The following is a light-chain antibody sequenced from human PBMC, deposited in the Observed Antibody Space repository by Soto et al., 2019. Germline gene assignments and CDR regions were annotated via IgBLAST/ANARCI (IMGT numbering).Light chain of an antibody. CDR2: KAA. Sequence: DIQLTPTPAALSLSIGERAPLTCQASQSIRSWLAWYTQKPGKAPKLLIYKAASVESGVPTRFSGSGSVTEFTLTIGSLQPEDFASYHCQHYNSSFGQGTKV. CDR3: QHYNSS. V-gene: IGKV1-5*03. J-gene: IGKJ1*01. CDR1: QSIRSW.